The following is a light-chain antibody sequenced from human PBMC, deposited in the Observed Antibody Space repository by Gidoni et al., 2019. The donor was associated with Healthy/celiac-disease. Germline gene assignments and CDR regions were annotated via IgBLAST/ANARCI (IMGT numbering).Light chain of an antibody. Sequence: EIVLTQYPGTLALSPGERATLSCRASQSVSSSYLAGYQQKPGQAPMLLIYGASSRATVIPDRFSGSGSVTDFTLTISRLEPEDFAVYYCQQSGSSPMYSFGQGTKLEIK. CDR3: QQSGSSPMYS. CDR2: GAS. J-gene: IGKJ2*03. CDR1: QSVSSSY. V-gene: IGKV3-20*01.